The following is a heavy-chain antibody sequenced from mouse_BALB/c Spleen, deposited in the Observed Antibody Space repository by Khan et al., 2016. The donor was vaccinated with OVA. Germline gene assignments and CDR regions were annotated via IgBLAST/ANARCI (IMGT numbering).Heavy chain of an antibody. CDR2: IKTYPGEP. CDR3: ASGVYWYFDV. V-gene: IGHV9-3-1*01. J-gene: IGHJ1*01. Sequence: QIQLVQSGPELKKPGETVKISCKASGYTFTNYGMNWVKQAPGKGLKWMGWIKTYPGEPTYVDDFKGRFAFSLETSASTSYLQINNLKNEDTATYCCASGVYWYFDVWGAGTTVTVSS. CDR1: GYTFTNYG.